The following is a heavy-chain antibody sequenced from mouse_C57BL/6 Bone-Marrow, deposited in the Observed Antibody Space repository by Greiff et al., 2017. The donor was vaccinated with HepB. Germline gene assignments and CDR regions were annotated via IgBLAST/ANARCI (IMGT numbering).Heavy chain of an antibody. V-gene: IGHV1-76*01. CDR2: IYPGSGNT. CDR1: GYTFTDYY. J-gene: IGHJ1*03. Sequence: QVQLQQSGAELVRPGASVKLSCKASGYTFTDYYINWVKQRPGQGLEWIARIYPGSGNTYYNEKFKGKATLTAEKSSSTAYMQLSSLTSEDSAVYLCARLYDGYYDWYFDVWGTGTTVTVSS. D-gene: IGHD2-3*01. CDR3: ARLYDGYYDWYFDV.